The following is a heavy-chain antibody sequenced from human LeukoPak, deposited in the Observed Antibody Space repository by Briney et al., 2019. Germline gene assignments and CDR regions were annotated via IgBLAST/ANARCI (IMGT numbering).Heavy chain of an antibody. V-gene: IGHV1-2*02. CDR3: ARDGGFDY. D-gene: IGHD3-10*01. CDR1: GYTFTDYY. Sequence: ASVKVSCKASGYTFTDYYMHWVRQAPGQGLAWMGWINPNSGGTNYAQKLQGRVTMTRDTSISIVYMELSRLTSDDTAVYYCARDGGFDYWGQGTLVTVSS. J-gene: IGHJ4*02. CDR2: INPNSGGT.